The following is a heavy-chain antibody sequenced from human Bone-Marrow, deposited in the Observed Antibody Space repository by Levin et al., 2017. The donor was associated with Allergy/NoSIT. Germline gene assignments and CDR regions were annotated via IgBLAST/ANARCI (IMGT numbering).Heavy chain of an antibody. CDR1: GFTFSSYG. CDR3: AGEGSGSSTWLGNYYFDY. CDR2: IGGDNYTK. D-gene: IGHD3-10*01. J-gene: IGHJ4*02. V-gene: IGHV3-48*01. Sequence: GGSLRLSCDASGFTFSSYGIIWVRQAPGKGLEWVSYIGGDNYTKYYADPVKGRFTISRDNVKKSLYLQMNSLRGEDTAVYYCAGEGSGSSTWLGNYYFDYWGQGTLVTVSS.